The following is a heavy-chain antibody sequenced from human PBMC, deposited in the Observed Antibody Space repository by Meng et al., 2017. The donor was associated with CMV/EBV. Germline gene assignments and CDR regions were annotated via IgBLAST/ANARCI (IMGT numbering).Heavy chain of an antibody. CDR1: GFTFSSYE. Sequence: GESLKISCAASGFTFSSYEMNWVRQAPGKGPEWVSYISSSGSTIYYADSVKGRFTISRDNAKNSLYLQMNSLRAEDTAVYYCAREDDILTGDYYYYYGMDVWGQGTTVTVSS. CDR3: AREDDILTGDYYYYYGMDV. D-gene: IGHD3-9*01. V-gene: IGHV3-48*03. J-gene: IGHJ6*02. CDR2: ISSSGSTI.